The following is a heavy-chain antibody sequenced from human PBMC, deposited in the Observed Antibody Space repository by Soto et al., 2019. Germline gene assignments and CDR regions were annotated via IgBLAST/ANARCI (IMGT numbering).Heavy chain of an antibody. D-gene: IGHD3-22*01. CDR1: GASINNNDYY. Sequence: SETLSLTCTVSGASINNNDYYWSWIRQTPGKRLEWIGYVYYSGTTDYIPSLKSRLSMSIGKSQNQFTLKLNSVTAAHTATYYCARMSYFYDKWYFDLWGRGTLVTDSS. J-gene: IGHJ2*01. V-gene: IGHV4-30-4*01. CDR2: VYYSGTT. CDR3: ARMSYFYDKWYFDL.